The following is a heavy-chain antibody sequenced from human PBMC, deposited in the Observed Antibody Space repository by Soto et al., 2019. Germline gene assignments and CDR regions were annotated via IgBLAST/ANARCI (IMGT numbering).Heavy chain of an antibody. Sequence: QVQLQESGPGLVKPSQTLSLTCTVSGDSVSGGYYWSWVRQRPRKGLEWIGYVSPIGTPYYSPSLKRRVSISIDTSKIQLSLEVRSVTAADTAVYYCARDRGSYGLDVWGQGTTVTVSS. V-gene: IGHV4-31*03. J-gene: IGHJ6*02. CDR3: ARDRGSYGLDV. CDR1: GDSVSGGYY. CDR2: VSPIGTP.